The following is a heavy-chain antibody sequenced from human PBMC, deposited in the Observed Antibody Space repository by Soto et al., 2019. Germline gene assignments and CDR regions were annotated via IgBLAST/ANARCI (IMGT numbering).Heavy chain of an antibody. CDR3: ARGNPFNYAGFDV. CDR2: MNAKSGDT. V-gene: IGHV1-8*01. D-gene: IGHD3-16*01. J-gene: IGHJ6*02. Sequence: QAHLEQSGAEVKRPGASVKVSCKPSGYTFMDFDINGRRQASGQGPEWMGWMNAKSGDTFFAQRFQGKFNMTWDTSLSTAYMEVGSLTSDDTAMYYCARGNPFNYAGFDVWGQGTTVAVSS. CDR1: GYTFMDFD.